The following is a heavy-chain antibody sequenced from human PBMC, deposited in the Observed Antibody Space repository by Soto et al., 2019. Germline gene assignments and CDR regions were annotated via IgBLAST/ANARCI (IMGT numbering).Heavy chain of an antibody. CDR2: TGSGTGPG. CDR3: ASRHSGGFFRFFHS. CDR1: GGSLSTNP. Sequence: GASVKVSCKASGGSLSTNPISWVRQAPGQGLEWMGGTGSGTGPGNHAQKFQGRLTVTADKSTSTVYMELTNLSSEDTAVYYCASRHSGGFFRFFHSSGQGTLLTRSS. V-gene: IGHV1-69*06. J-gene: IGHJ4*02. D-gene: IGHD2-15*01.